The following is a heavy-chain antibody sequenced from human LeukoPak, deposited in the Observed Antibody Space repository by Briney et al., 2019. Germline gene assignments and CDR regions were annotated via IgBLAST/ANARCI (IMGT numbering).Heavy chain of an antibody. Sequence: PGGSLRLSCAASGFTFSSYGMSWVRQAPGKGLEWVSAISGGGSTYYADSVKGRFTISRDNSKNTLYLQMNSLRAEDTAVYYCANLDYYDTELDYWGQGTLVTVSS. V-gene: IGHV3-23*01. CDR2: ISGGGST. D-gene: IGHD3-22*01. CDR1: GFTFSSYG. J-gene: IGHJ4*02. CDR3: ANLDYYDTELDY.